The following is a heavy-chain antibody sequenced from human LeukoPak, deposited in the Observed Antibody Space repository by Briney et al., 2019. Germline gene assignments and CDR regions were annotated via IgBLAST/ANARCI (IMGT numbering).Heavy chain of an antibody. CDR3: ARGGSYVWGSYRLKSWFDP. J-gene: IGHJ5*02. D-gene: IGHD3-16*02. Sequence: SETLSLTCTVSGGSISSDYWSWMRQPPGKGLEWIAFLHYSGTINYNPSLKSRVTISVDTSKSHFSLKLNSVTAADTAVYYCARGGSYVWGSYRLKSWFDPWGQGTLVTVSS. CDR1: GGSISSDY. CDR2: LHYSGTI. V-gene: IGHV4-59*01.